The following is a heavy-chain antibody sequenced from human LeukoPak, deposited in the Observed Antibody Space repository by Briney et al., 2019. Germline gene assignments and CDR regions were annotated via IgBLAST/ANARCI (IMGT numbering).Heavy chain of an antibody. Sequence: PSETLSLTCTVSGGSISSNCWSWIRQPPGKGLEWIGYIYTSGSTNYNPSLKSRVTISVDKSKNQFSLMLSYVTAADTAVYCCARSRIFGPFDIWGQGTMVTVSS. J-gene: IGHJ3*02. CDR3: ARSRIFGPFDI. CDR1: GGSISSNC. D-gene: IGHD2-15*01. CDR2: IYTSGST. V-gene: IGHV4-4*09.